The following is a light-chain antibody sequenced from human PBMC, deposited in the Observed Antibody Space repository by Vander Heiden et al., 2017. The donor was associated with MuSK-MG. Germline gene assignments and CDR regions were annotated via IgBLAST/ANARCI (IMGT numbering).Light chain of an antibody. CDR1: QSVSTS. CDR2: KAS. Sequence: DIQMTQSPSTLSASVGDRVTITCRASQSVSTSLAWYQQKPGEAPKILIYKASTLQSGVPSRFSGSGYGTDFTLTISSRQPDDFAAYYCQQNKSYPPWTFGQGTKVXI. V-gene: IGKV1-5*03. CDR3: QQNKSYPPWT. J-gene: IGKJ1*01.